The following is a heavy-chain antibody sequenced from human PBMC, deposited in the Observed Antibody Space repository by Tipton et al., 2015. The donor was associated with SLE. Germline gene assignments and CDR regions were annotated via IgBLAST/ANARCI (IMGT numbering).Heavy chain of an antibody. J-gene: IGHJ4*02. Sequence: TLSLTCTVSGGSITNYYWTWIRQTPGKGLEWIGNIYYTGNTNYNPSLKSRVTISIDTSKDQFSLQVTSVTAADTAVYYCARGGTARTLLSWGQGTLVTVSS. V-gene: IGHV4-59*01. CDR1: GGSITNYY. D-gene: IGHD3-16*01. CDR2: IYYTGNT. CDR3: ARGGTARTLLS.